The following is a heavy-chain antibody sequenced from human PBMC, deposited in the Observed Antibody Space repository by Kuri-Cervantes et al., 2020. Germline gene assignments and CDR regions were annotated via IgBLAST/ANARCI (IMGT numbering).Heavy chain of an antibody. CDR2: TYYRSKWYN. D-gene: IGHD2/OR15-2a*01. CDR1: GASVSINSAA. J-gene: IGHJ3*02. V-gene: IGHV6-1*01. Sequence: SATLSLTCAISGASVSINSAAWNWIRQSPSRGLEWLGRTYYRSKWYNDYAVYVESRITINPDTSKNQFSLQLNSVTPEDTAVYYCARVKIVLRRVAFDIWGQGTMVTVSS. CDR3: ARVKIVLRRVAFDI.